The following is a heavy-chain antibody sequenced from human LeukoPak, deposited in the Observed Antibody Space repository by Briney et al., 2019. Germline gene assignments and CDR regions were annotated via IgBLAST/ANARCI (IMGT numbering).Heavy chain of an antibody. CDR1: GFTFSSYW. J-gene: IGHJ6*03. CDR2: INSDGSST. V-gene: IGHV3-74*01. CDR3: ARDRNRIWDYYYYYMDV. D-gene: IGHD1-14*01. Sequence: GGSLRLSCAASGFTFSSYWMHWVRQAPGKGLVWVSRINSDGSSTSYADSVKGRFTISRDNAKNTLYLQMNGLRAEDTAVYYCARDRNRIWDYYYYYMDVWGKGTTVTVSS.